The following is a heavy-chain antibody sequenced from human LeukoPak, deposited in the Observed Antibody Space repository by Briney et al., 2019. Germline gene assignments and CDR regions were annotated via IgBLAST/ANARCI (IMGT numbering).Heavy chain of an antibody. CDR3: ARERTKNYYGSGSYYPN. V-gene: IGHV1-69*06. CDR1: AGTFSSYA. CDR2: IIPIFGTA. D-gene: IGHD3-10*01. Sequence: SVKLSCKAAAGTFSSYAISWARHAPGQGLEWKGWIIPIFGTANYAQKFQGRVTITADKSTSTGYMELSSLRSEDTAVYYCARERTKNYYGSGSYYPNWGKGPLVTVSS. J-gene: IGHJ4*02.